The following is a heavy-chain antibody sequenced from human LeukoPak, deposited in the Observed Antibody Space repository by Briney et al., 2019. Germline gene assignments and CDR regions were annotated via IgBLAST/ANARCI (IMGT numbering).Heavy chain of an antibody. CDR1: GVSISSGGYY. V-gene: IGHV4-31*03. CDR2: IYYSGST. J-gene: IGHJ4*02. D-gene: IGHD5-18*01. CDR3: ARATGYGYSGGVSDY. Sequence: SETLSLTCTVSGVSISSGGYYWSWIRQHPGKGLEWIGYIYYSGSTNYNPSLKSRVTISVDTSKNQFSLKLSSVTAADTAVYYCARATGYGYSGGVSDYWGQGTLVTVSS.